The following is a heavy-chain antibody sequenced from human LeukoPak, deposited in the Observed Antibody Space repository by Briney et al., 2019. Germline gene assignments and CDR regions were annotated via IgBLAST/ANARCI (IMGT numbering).Heavy chain of an antibody. J-gene: IGHJ4*02. CDR3: AREEYDSSGYLGY. V-gene: IGHV4-59*01. CDR2: IYYSGST. Sequence: SETLSLTCTVSGGSISGYYWSWIRQPPGKGLEWIGYIYYSGSTNYNPSLKSRVTISVDTSKNQFSLKLSSVTAANTAVYYCAREEYDSSGYLGYWGQGTLVTVSP. CDR1: GGSISGYY. D-gene: IGHD3-22*01.